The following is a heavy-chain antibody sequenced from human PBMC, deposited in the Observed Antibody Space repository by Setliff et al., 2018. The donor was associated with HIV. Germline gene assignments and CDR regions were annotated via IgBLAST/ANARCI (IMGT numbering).Heavy chain of an antibody. CDR1: GYTFTGFA. CDR2: INVGNGDT. D-gene: IGHD3-16*01. CDR3: ARDKGGQFFFYYMDV. V-gene: IGHV1-3*01. J-gene: IGHJ6*03. Sequence: GASVKVSCKASGYTFTGFAMHWVRQAPGQRLEWMGWINVGNGDTKFSQKFQGRVTITRDISASTVYLDLSRLRSEDTAVYSCARDKGGQFFFYYMDVWGQGTMVTVSS.